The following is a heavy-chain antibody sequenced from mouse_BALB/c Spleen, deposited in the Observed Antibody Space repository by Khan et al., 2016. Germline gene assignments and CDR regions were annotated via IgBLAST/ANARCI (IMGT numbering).Heavy chain of an antibody. CDR1: GFSLTHYG. V-gene: IGHV2-4-1*01. J-gene: IGHJ1*01. Sequence: QVQLKESGPGLVQPSQSLSITCTVSGFSLTHYGVHWVRQSPGKGLEWLGVVWSGGSTDYNAAFISRLSISKDNSKSQVFFKMNSLQADDTAIYYSAKNGGDDVYFGVWGAGTTVTVSS. CDR2: VWSGGST. CDR3: AKNGGDDVYFGV.